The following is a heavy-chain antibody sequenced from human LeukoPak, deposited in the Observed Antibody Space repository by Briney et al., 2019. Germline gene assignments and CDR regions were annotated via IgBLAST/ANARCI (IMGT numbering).Heavy chain of an antibody. V-gene: IGHV1-46*01. Sequence: GASVKVSCKASGYTFTGYYMHWVRQAPGQGLEWMGIINPSGGSTSYAQKFQGRVTMTRDMSTSTVYMELSSLRSDDTAAYYCARVPRLQPIECWGQGNLVIVSS. D-gene: IGHD2-15*01. J-gene: IGHJ4*02. CDR2: INPSGGST. CDR3: ARVPRLQPIEC. CDR1: GYTFTGYY.